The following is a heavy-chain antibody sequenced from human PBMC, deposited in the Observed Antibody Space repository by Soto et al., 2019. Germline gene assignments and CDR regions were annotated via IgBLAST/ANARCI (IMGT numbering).Heavy chain of an antibody. CDR2: IYYIGST. J-gene: IGHJ5*02. V-gene: IGHV4-31*03. CDR1: GGSISSGCYY. Sequence: SETLSLTCTVSGGSISSGCYYWNWIRQHPGKGLEWIGYIYYIGSTYYNPSLKSRVTISLDTSKNQFSLRLSSVTAADTAVYYCARSVFPWGQGTLVTVSS. CDR3: ARSVFP.